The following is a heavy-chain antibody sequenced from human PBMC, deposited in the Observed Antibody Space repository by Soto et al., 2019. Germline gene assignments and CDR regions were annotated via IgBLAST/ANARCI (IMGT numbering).Heavy chain of an antibody. J-gene: IGHJ3*02. CDR3: ARDKEGSSPVLDAFDI. Sequence: GASVKVSCKASGYTFTSYAMHWVRQAPGQRLEWMGWINAGNGNTKYSQKFQGRVTITRDTSASTAYMELSSLRSEDTAVYYCARDKEGSSPVLDAFDIWGQGTMVTVSS. CDR1: GYTFTSYA. V-gene: IGHV1-3*01. D-gene: IGHD6-13*01. CDR2: INAGNGNT.